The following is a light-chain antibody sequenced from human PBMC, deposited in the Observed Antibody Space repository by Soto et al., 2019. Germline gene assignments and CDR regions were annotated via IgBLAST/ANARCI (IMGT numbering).Light chain of an antibody. Sequence: QSALTQPASVSGSPGQSITISCAGTMRDIGAYNLVSWYQQHPGKASQLIIYEVRNRPSGISFRFSGSKSANTASLTISGLQAEDEADYYCSSFTSKSTLIFGGGTKVTVL. V-gene: IGLV2-14*03. J-gene: IGLJ2*01. CDR3: SSFTSKSTLI. CDR1: MRDIGAYNL. CDR2: EVR.